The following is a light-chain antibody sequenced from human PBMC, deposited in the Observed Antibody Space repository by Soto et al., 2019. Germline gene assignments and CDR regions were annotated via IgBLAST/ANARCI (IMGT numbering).Light chain of an antibody. CDR2: KNN. V-gene: IGLV1-44*01. Sequence: QSVLTQPPSASGTPGQSVTLSCSGSTSNIGSNAVNWYQQLPGTAPKLLISKNNQRPSGVPDRFSGSKFGTSASLAISGLQSEDEADYHCAAWDDSLHGVAFGGGTKVTVL. CDR1: TSNIGSNA. CDR3: AAWDDSLHGVA. J-gene: IGLJ3*02.